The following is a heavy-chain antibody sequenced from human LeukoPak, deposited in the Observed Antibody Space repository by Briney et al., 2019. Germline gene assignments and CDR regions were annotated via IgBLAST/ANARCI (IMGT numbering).Heavy chain of an antibody. CDR1: KFTFSNYT. J-gene: IGHJ4*02. CDR3: AKEPATRWLATFDY. D-gene: IGHD6-19*01. Sequence: PGGSLRLSCAASKFTFSNYTMNWVRQAPGKGLEWVSYFSGSSSTIYYADSVKGRFTISRDNSKNTLYLQMNSLRAEDTAVYYCAKEPATRWLATFDYWGQGTLVTVSS. V-gene: IGHV3-48*01. CDR2: FSGSSSTI.